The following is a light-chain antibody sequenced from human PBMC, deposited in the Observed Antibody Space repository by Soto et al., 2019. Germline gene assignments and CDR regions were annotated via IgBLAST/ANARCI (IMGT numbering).Light chain of an antibody. Sequence: QSALTQPASVSGSPGQSITISCTGTSSDVGNYNLVSCYQQHPGKAPKLMIYEGSKRPSGVSNRFSGSKSGNTASLTISGLQAEDEADYYCSSYVGSSTLLFGGGTKLTVL. J-gene: IGLJ2*01. CDR1: SSDVGNYNL. V-gene: IGLV2-23*01. CDR2: EGS. CDR3: SSYVGSSTLL.